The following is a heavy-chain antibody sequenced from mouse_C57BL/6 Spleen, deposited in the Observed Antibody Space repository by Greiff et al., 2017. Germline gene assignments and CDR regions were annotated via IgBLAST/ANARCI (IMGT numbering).Heavy chain of an antibody. CDR3: ARNYYGSSYFDY. D-gene: IGHD1-1*01. J-gene: IGHJ2*01. CDR2: IWSGGST. Sequence: VQLQQSGPGLVKPSQCLSITCTVSGFSLTSYGVHWVRQSPGKGLEWLGVIWSGGSTDYNAAFISRLSISKDNSKSQVFFKMNSLQADDTAIYYCARNYYGSSYFDYWGQGTTLTVSS. CDR1: GFSLTSYG. V-gene: IGHV2-2*01.